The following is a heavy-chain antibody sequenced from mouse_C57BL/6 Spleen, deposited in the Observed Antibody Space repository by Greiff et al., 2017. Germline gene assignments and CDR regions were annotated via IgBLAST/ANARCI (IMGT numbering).Heavy chain of an antibody. V-gene: IGHV1-26*01. Sequence: VQLQQSGPELVKPGASVKISCKASGYTFTDYYMNWVKQSHGKSLEWIGDINPNNGGTSYNQKFKGKATLTVDKSSSTAYMELRSLTSEDSAVYYCASYGSSYGYFDYWGQGTTRTASS. CDR3: ASYGSSYGYFDY. J-gene: IGHJ2*01. D-gene: IGHD1-1*01. CDR1: GYTFTDYY. CDR2: INPNNGGT.